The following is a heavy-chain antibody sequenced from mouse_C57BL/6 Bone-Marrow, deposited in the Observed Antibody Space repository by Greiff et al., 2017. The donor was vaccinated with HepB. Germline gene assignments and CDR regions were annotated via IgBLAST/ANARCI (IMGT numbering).Heavy chain of an antibody. V-gene: IGHV5-6*01. Sequence: EVQRVESGGDLVKPGGSLKLSCAASGFTFSSYGMSWVRQTPDKRLEWVATISSGGSYTYYPDSVKGRFTISRDNAKNTLYLQMSSLKSEDTAMYYCATLIYYDYGRFAYWGQGTLVTVSA. J-gene: IGHJ3*01. CDR3: ATLIYYDYGRFAY. CDR1: GFTFSSYG. CDR2: ISSGGSYT. D-gene: IGHD2-4*01.